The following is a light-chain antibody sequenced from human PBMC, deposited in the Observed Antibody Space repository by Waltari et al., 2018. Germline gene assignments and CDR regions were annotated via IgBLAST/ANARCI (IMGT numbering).Light chain of an antibody. J-gene: IGKJ4*01. CDR1: QGISSA. Sequence: AIQLTQSPSSLSASLGDRVTIPCRASQGISSALAWYQQKPGKAPKLLIYDASSLESGVPSRLSGSGSGTDFTLTISSLQPEDFATYYCQQFNSYPLTFGGGTKVEIK. V-gene: IGKV1-13*02. CDR2: DAS. CDR3: QQFNSYPLT.